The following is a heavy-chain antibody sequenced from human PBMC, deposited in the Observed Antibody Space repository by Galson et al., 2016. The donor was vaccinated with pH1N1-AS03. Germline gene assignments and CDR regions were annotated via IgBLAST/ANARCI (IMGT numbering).Heavy chain of an antibody. D-gene: IGHD4-17*01. CDR2: GNRRGSI. Sequence: ETLSLTCGVYGGSLSDFYWNWVRQTPGKGLEWIGDGNRRGSISYNPSLASRVSISLDTSKNQFSLRMTSVTAADTAVHYCARGPGATVTTSGPLDYWGQGTLVTVSS. J-gene: IGHJ4*02. CDR1: GGSLSDFY. V-gene: IGHV4-34*01. CDR3: ARGPGATVTTSGPLDY.